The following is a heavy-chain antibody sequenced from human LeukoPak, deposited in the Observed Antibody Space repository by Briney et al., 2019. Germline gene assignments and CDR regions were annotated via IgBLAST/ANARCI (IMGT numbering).Heavy chain of an antibody. Sequence: KPSETLSLTCTVSGGSISSSSYYWGWIRQPPGKGLEWIGSIYYSGSTYYNPSLKSRVTISVDTSKNQFSLKLSSVTAADTAVYYCATSGGPLNWFDPWGQGTLVTVSS. CDR1: GGSISSSSYY. V-gene: IGHV4-39*07. CDR3: ATSGGPLNWFDP. CDR2: IYYSGST. J-gene: IGHJ5*02.